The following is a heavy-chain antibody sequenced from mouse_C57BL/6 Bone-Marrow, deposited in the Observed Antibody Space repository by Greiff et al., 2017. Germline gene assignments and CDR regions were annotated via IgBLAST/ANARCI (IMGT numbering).Heavy chain of an antibody. V-gene: IGHV2-4*01. CDR2: IWSGGST. CDR3: AKNVLYYYDLPRGYFDV. CDR1: GFSLTSYG. D-gene: IGHD2-4*01. Sequence: QVQLKESGPGLVQPSQSLSITCTVSGFSLTSYGVHWVRRPPGKGLEWLGVIWSGGSTDYNAAFISRLSISKDNSKSQVFFKMNSLQADDTAIYYCAKNVLYYYDLPRGYFDVWGTGTTVTVSS. J-gene: IGHJ1*03.